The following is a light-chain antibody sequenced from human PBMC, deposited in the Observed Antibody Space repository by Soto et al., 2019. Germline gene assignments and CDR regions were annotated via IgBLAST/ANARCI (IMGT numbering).Light chain of an antibody. CDR1: QSLSSSY. CDR2: GEF. CDR3: QQHETLIT. V-gene: IGKV3-20*01. Sequence: EIVLTQSPVTLSLSPGERATLSCRASQSLSSSYFAWYPHKPGQGPRLLIYGEFTRATGIQDRFSGSGSGTDFTLTISRLEPEDFAVYDCQQHETLITFGQGTRREIK. J-gene: IGKJ5*01.